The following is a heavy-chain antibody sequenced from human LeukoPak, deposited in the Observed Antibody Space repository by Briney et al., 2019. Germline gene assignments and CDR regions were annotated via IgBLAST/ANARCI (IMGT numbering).Heavy chain of an antibody. D-gene: IGHD2-15*01. CDR1: GFTFSSYW. CDR3: ARDRARIVVVVADRQAPMDV. CDR2: IKQDGSEK. V-gene: IGHV3-7*01. Sequence: SGGSLRLSCAASGFTFSSYWMSWVRQAPGKGLEWVANIKQDGSEKYYVDSVKGRFTISRDNAKNSLYLQMNSLRAEDTAVYYCARDRARIVVVVADRQAPMDVWGKGTTVTVSS. J-gene: IGHJ6*03.